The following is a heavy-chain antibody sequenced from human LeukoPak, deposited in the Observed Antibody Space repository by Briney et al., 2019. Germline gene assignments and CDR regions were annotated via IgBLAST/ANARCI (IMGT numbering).Heavy chain of an antibody. J-gene: IGHJ4*02. CDR3: AKGGTVAGNFDY. V-gene: IGHV3-23*01. D-gene: IGHD6-19*01. CDR2: ISGSGGST. CDR1: GFTFSSYA. Sequence: GGSLRLSCAASGFTFSSYAMSWVRQAPGKGLEWVSGISGSGGSTYYADSVKGRFTISRDNSKNTLYLQMNSLRAEDTAVYYCAKGGTVAGNFDYWGQGTLVTVSS.